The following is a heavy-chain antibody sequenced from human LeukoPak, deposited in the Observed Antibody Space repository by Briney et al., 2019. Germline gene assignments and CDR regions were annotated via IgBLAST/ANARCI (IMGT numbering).Heavy chain of an antibody. CDR1: GFTFSSYA. J-gene: IGHJ6*02. CDR3: ARGGSGYDSHYYAMDV. CDR2: ISYDGSNK. Sequence: PEKSLRLSCAASGFTFSSYAMHRVRQAPGKGLEWVTLISYDGSNKYYADSVKGRFTISRDNSKNTLYLQMNSLRAEDTAVYYCARGGSGYDSHYYAMDVWGQGTTVTVSS. D-gene: IGHD5-12*01. V-gene: IGHV3-30*04.